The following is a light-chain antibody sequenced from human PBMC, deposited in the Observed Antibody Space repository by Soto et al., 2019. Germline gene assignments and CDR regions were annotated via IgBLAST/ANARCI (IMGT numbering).Light chain of an antibody. V-gene: IGKV3-15*01. CDR3: QQYNNWPLT. J-gene: IGKJ4*01. CDR2: GAS. CDR1: QSVSSD. Sequence: EKVITQSPATLSASPGERATLSCRASQSVSSDLAWYQQKPGQAPRLLIYGASTRATGIPARFSGSGSGTEFTLTISSLQSEDFAIYYCQQYNNWPLTFGGGTKVEIK.